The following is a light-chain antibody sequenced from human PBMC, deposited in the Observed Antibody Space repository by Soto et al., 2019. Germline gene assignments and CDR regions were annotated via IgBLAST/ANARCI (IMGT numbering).Light chain of an antibody. CDR1: QSVSSN. CDR2: GAP. Sequence: EIVMTQSPATLSVSPGERATLSCRASQSVSSNLAWYQQKPGQAPRLLIYGAPTRATGIPARFSGSGSGTEFTLTISSLQSEDFAVYYCQQYNNWPPPTFGQGTKVEIK. CDR3: QQYNNWPPPT. V-gene: IGKV3-15*01. J-gene: IGKJ1*01.